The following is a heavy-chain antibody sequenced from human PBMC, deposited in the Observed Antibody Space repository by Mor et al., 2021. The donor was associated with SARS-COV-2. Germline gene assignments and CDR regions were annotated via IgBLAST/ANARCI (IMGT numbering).Heavy chain of an antibody. CDR3: ARDLDTAMVDNFDY. CDR2: INPNSGGT. Sequence: QAPGQGLEWMGRINPNSGGTNYAQKFQGRVTMTRDTSISTAYMELSRLRSDDTAVYYCARDLDTAMVDNFDYWGQGTLVTV. J-gene: IGHJ4*02. D-gene: IGHD5-18*01. V-gene: IGHV1-2*06.